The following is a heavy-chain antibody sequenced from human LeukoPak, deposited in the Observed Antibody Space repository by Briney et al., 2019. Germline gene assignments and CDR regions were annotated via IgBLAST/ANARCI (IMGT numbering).Heavy chain of an antibody. J-gene: IGHJ2*01. CDR2: ISAYNGNT. CDR3: ARGYTATGNWYFDV. Sequence: VKVSCKASGYTFTNYGITWVRQAPGQGLEWMGWISAYNGNTNYAQNLQGRVTMTTDTSTRTANMELRSLRSDDTALYYCARGYTATGNWYFDVWGRGTLVSVSS. V-gene: IGHV1-18*01. D-gene: IGHD4-17*01. CDR1: GYTFTNYG.